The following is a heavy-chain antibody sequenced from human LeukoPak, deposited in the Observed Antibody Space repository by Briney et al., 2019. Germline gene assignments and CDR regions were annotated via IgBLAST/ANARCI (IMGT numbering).Heavy chain of an antibody. Sequence: ASVKVSRKASGYTFTSYYMHWVRQAPGQGLEWMGIINPSGGSTSYAQKFQGRVTMTRDMSTSTVYMELSSLRSEDTAVYYCARVGPPTLGYCSSTSCSGFDPWGQGTLVTVSS. V-gene: IGHV1-46*01. J-gene: IGHJ5*02. CDR3: ARVGPPTLGYCSSTSCSGFDP. D-gene: IGHD2-2*01. CDR1: GYTFTSYY. CDR2: INPSGGST.